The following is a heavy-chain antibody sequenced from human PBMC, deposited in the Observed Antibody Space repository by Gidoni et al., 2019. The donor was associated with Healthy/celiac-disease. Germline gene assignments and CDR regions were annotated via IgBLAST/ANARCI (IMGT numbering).Heavy chain of an antibody. CDR3: ARDRCSGGSCPPRY. V-gene: IGHV3-21*01. D-gene: IGHD2-15*01. CDR2: ISSSSSYI. Sequence: EVQLVESGGGLVKPGGSLRLSCAASGFTFSSYSMNWVRQAPGKGLEWVSSISSSSSYIYYADSVKGRFTISRDNAKNSLYLQMNSLRAEDTAVYYCARDRCSGGSCPPRYWGQGTLVTVSS. J-gene: IGHJ4*02. CDR1: GFTFSSYS.